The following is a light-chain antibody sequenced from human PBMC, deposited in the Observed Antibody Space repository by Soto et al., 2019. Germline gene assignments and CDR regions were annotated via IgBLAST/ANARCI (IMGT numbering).Light chain of an antibody. V-gene: IGLV9-49*01. Sequence: QLVLTQPPSASAALGASVTLTCTLSSGYSNYKVDWYQQRPGKGPRFVMRVGPGGIVGSKGDGIPDRFSVLGSGLNRYLTIKNIQEEDESDYHCGADHGSGSNFPLVFGGGTKLTVL. CDR1: SGYSNYK. J-gene: IGLJ3*02. CDR3: GADHGSGSNFPLV. CDR2: VGPGGIVG.